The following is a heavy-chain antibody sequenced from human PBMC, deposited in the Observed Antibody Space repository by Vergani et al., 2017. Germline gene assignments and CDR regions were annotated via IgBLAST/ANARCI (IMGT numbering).Heavy chain of an antibody. V-gene: IGHV3-33*01. CDR3: ARDRSWDDSRIYAFDI. CDR2: IWYDGSNK. D-gene: IGHD3-22*01. J-gene: IGHJ3*02. Sequence: QVQLVESGGGVVQPGRSLRLSCAASGFTFSSYGMHWVRQAPGKGLEWVAVIWYDGSNKYYADSVKGRFTISRDNSKNTLYLQMNSLRAEDTAVYYCARDRSWDDSRIYAFDIWGQGTMVTVSS. CDR1: GFTFSSYG.